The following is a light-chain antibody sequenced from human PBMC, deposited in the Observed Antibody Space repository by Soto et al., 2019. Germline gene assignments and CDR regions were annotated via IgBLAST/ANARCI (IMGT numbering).Light chain of an antibody. Sequence: EIVLTQSPGTLSLSPGERATLSCRASQSVSSSYLAWYQQKPGQAPSLLIYGTSSRATGIPERFSGSGSGTDFTLTISSLEPEDFAVYYCHQYGSSPYTFGQGTKLEIK. CDR1: QSVSSSY. V-gene: IGKV3-20*01. CDR2: GTS. J-gene: IGKJ2*01. CDR3: HQYGSSPYT.